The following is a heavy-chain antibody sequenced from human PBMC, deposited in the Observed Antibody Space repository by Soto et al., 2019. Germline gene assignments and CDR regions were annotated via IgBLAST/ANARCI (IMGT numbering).Heavy chain of an antibody. V-gene: IGHV3-23*01. CDR1: GFSFSDYA. CDR3: AKVIGGSESYWGGSHYYYALDV. J-gene: IGHJ6*02. CDR2: ISGSDGST. Sequence: EVQLLESGGGLIQPGGSLRLSCAASGFSFSDYAMYWLRQAPGKGLEWVSVISGSDGSTYYADSVRGRFTISRDNSRDTVYLQMISLGAEDTAVYYCAKVIGGSESYWGGSHYYYALDVWGQGTTVTVSS. D-gene: IGHD3-10*01.